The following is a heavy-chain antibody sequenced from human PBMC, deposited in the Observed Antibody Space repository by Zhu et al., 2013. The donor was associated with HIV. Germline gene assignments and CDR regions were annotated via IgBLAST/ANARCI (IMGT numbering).Heavy chain of an antibody. D-gene: IGHD6-19*01. J-gene: IGHJ6*02. CDR3: ARDGPSGWYPPYYYYGMDV. CDR2: IIPIFGTA. Sequence: QVQLVQSGAEVKKPGSSVKVSCKASGGTFSSYAISWVRQAPGQGLEWMGGIIPIFGTANYTQKFQGRVTITADESTSTAYMELSSLRSEDTAVYYCARDGPSGWYPPYYYYGMDVWGQGTTVTVSS. V-gene: IGHV1-69*01. CDR1: GGTFSSYA.